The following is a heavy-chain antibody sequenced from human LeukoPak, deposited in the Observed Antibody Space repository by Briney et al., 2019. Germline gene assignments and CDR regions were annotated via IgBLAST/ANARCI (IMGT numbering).Heavy chain of an antibody. CDR3: ARGSCSGGSCYSHFDP. D-gene: IGHD2-15*01. Sequence: ASVKVSCKASGYTFTSYGISWVRQAPGQGLEWMGWISAYNGNTNYAQTLQGRVTMTTDTSTSTAYMELRSLRSEDMAVYYCARGSCSGGSCYSHFDPWGQGTLVTVSS. CDR1: GYTFTSYG. V-gene: IGHV1-18*03. J-gene: IGHJ5*02. CDR2: ISAYNGNT.